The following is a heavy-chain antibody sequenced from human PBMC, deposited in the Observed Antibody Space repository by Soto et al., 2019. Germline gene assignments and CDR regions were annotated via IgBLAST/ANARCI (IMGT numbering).Heavy chain of an antibody. CDR1: GFTFGDYA. D-gene: IGHD6-13*01. CDR3: AKDYRAADGMDV. V-gene: IGHV3-9*01. Sequence: GGSLRLSCAAPGFTFGDYAMHWVRQVPGRGLEWVSGISWNRAPIEYADSVKGLFTISRDNAKNSLYLQMNSLSADDTALYYCAKDYRAADGMDVWGQGTTVTVSS. CDR2: ISWNRAPI. J-gene: IGHJ6*02.